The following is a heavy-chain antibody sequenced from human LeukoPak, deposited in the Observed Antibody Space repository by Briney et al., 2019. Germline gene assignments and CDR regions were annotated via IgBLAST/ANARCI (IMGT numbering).Heavy chain of an antibody. CDR1: SYSINSNYY. CDR3: ARGSHPVTGTLGGYFDP. V-gene: IGHV4-38-2*02. CDR2: IYHTGST. D-gene: IGHD6-19*01. Sequence: SETLSLTCSVSSYSINSNYYWGWIRQSPGKGLEWIGSIYHTGSTYYNPSLKSRVTISLDTSNKQFSLRLSSVTAADTAVYYCARGSHPVTGTLGGYFDPWGQGTLVTVSS. J-gene: IGHJ4*02.